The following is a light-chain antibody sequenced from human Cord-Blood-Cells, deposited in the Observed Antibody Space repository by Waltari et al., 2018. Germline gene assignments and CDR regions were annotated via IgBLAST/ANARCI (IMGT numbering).Light chain of an antibody. CDR2: GAS. CDR1: QSVSSN. J-gene: IGKJ2*01. CDR3: QQYNNGPPYT. V-gene: IGKV3-15*01. Sequence: EIVMTQSPATLSVSPGERATLSCRASQSVSSNLAWYQQKPGQAPKLLIYGASTRATGIPARFSGSGSGTDFTLTISSLQSEDFAVYYCQQYNNGPPYTFGQGTKLEIK.